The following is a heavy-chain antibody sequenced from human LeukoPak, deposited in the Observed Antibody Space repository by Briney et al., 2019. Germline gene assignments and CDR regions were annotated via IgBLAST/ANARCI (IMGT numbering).Heavy chain of an antibody. CDR3: ARDLRYSCGSRYYYYMDV. CDR2: IYYTGPT. CDR1: GVSISTSRYY. J-gene: IGHJ6*03. D-gene: IGHD5-18*01. Sequence: SETLSLTCTVPGVSISTSRYYWGWIRQPPGKGLEWIGNIYYTGPTYYDPSLKSRVTISVDTSKNQFSLKLSSVTAADTAVYYCARDLRYSCGSRYYYYMDVWGKGTTVTVSS. V-gene: IGHV4-39*07.